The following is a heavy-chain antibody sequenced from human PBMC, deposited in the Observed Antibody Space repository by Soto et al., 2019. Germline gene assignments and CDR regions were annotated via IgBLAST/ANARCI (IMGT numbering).Heavy chain of an antibody. D-gene: IGHD1-26*01. CDR1: GGSISSGENF. CDR2: IHHSGST. CDR3: ARDTGTYPYYFDS. V-gene: IGHV4-30-4*01. J-gene: IGHJ4*02. Sequence: QVQLQESGPGLVKPSQTLSLTCTVSGGSISSGENFWNWIRQSPGKGLEWIGYIHHSGSTYYNPSLKSRLNISVDTSKNQISLKLHSVTAADTAVYYCARDTGTYPYYFDSWGQGTLVTVSS.